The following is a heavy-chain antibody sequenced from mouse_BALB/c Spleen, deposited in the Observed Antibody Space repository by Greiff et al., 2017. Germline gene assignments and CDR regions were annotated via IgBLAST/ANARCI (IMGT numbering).Heavy chain of an antibody. J-gene: IGHJ3*01. V-gene: IGHV2-6-7*02. CDR3: ARENYYGLFAY. CDR1: GFSLTGYG. CDR2: IWGDGST. D-gene: IGHD1-2*01. Sequence: VQLQESGPGLVAPSQSLSITCTVSGFSLTGYGVNWVRQPPGKGLEWLGMIWGDGSTDYNSALKSRLSISKDNSKSQVFLKMNSLQTDDTARYYCARENYYGLFAYWGQGTLVTVSA.